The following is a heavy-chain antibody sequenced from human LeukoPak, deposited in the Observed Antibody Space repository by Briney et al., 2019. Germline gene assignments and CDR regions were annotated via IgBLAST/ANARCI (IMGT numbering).Heavy chain of an antibody. J-gene: IGHJ4*02. CDR2: IHSDRTT. D-gene: IGHD2-21*01. CDR1: GFIFSSHG. V-gene: IGHV3-23*01. Sequence: GGTLRLSCAASGFIFSSHGMNWVRQAPGKGLEWVSIIHSDRTTYYADSVRGRFTISRDNSKNTLYLQMNSLRVEDAAVYYCARAPVTSCRGAYCYPFDYWGQGTLVTVSS. CDR3: ARAPVTSCRGAYCYPFDY.